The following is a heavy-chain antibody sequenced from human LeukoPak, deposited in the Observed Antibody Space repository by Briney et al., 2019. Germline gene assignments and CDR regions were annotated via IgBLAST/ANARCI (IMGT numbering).Heavy chain of an antibody. CDR1: GFSLTTTGVG. Sequence: SGPTLVNPTQTLTLTCTFSGFSLTTTGVGVGWIRQPPGKALEWLAFVYWDDDNRYSPSLKSRLTVTKDTSKNQVFLTLTNVDPVDTATYYCAHRPNRHSNGWNTGFFDYWGQGTLVTVSS. J-gene: IGHJ4*02. CDR3: AHRPNRHSNGWNTGFFDY. CDR2: VYWDDDN. V-gene: IGHV2-5*02. D-gene: IGHD6-25*01.